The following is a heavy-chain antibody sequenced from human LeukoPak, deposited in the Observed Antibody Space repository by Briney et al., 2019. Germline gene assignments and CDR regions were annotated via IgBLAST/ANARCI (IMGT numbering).Heavy chain of an antibody. CDR1: GFLVNNYY. D-gene: IGHD5-12*01. Sequence: GGSLRLSCAASGFLVNNYYMNWVRQAPGKGLKWVSVIYTGGGTSYADSVKGRFTISRDNSKNTLYLQMNSLRAEDTAVYYCARVRGGDSGYEKSFDPWGQGTLVTVSS. CDR3: ARVRGGDSGYEKSFDP. J-gene: IGHJ5*02. CDR2: IYTGGGT. V-gene: IGHV3-66*01.